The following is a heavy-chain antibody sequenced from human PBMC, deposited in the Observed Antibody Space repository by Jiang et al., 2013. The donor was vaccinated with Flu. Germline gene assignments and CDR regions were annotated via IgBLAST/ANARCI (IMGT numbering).Heavy chain of an antibody. Sequence: GAEVKKPGESLKISCKASGYNFSTYWIAWVRQMPGKGLEWMGIVYPGDSDSRYNPSFQGQVTISADTSITTAYLQWSSLKASDTAIYYCARDTDILTGYPDDAFDVWGQGTVVTVSS. D-gene: IGHD3-9*01. V-gene: IGHV5-51*01. CDR2: VYPGDSDS. CDR3: ARDTDILTGYPDDAFDV. CDR1: GYNFSTYW. J-gene: IGHJ3*01.